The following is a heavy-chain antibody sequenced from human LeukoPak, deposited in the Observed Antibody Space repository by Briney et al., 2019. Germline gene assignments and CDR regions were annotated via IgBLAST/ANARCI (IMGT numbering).Heavy chain of an antibody. Sequence: SVKVSCKASGFTFTSSAVQWVRQARGQRLEWIGWIVVGSGNTNYAQKFRERVTITRDMSTSTAYMELSSLRSEDTAVYYCAAHLNIAVALYWGQGTLVTVSS. V-gene: IGHV1-58*01. CDR3: AAHLNIAVALY. J-gene: IGHJ4*02. D-gene: IGHD6-19*01. CDR1: GFTFTSSA. CDR2: IVVGSGNT.